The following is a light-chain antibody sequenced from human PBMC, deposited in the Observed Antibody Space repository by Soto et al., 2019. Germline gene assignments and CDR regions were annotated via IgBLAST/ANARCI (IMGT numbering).Light chain of an antibody. CDR1: QGVSRK. CDR3: QQYHTWRIT. Sequence: DIVMTKSPATLSVAPGERVTFSCRASQGVSRKLAWYQHKPGQAPRLLISGASTGATGIPARFSGSGSGTGFTLTISSLQSEDCAIYYCQQYHTWRITFGGGTKVDI. J-gene: IGKJ4*01. CDR2: GAS. V-gene: IGKV3-15*01.